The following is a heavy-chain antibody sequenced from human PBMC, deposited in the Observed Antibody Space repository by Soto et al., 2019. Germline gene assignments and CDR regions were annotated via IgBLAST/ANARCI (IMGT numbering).Heavy chain of an antibody. D-gene: IGHD6-6*01. J-gene: IGHJ5*02. CDR3: ARDPGIAARHEQNWFDP. CDR2: ISSSSSYI. CDR1: GFTFSSYS. V-gene: IGHV3-21*01. Sequence: LRLSCAASGFTFSSYSMNWVRQAPGKGLEWVSSISSSSSYIYYADSVKGRFTISRDNAKNSLYLQMNSLRAEDTAVYYCARDPGIAARHEQNWFDPWGQGTLVTVSS.